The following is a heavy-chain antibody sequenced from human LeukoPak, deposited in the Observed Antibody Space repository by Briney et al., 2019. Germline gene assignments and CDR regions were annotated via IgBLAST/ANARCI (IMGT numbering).Heavy chain of an antibody. CDR2: ISRSSSYI. Sequence: PGGSLRLSCAASGFTFSSYSMNWVRQAPGKGLEWVSSISRSSSYIYYADSVKGRFTISRDNAKNLLYLQMNSLRAEDTAVYYCARDGHPAAFDIWGQGTMVTVSS. J-gene: IGHJ3*02. CDR3: ARDGHPAAFDI. V-gene: IGHV3-21*06. CDR1: GFTFSSYS.